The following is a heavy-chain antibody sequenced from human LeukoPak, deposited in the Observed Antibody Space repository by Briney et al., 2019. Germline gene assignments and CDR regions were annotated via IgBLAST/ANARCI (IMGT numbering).Heavy chain of an antibody. Sequence: GGSLRLSXAASGFTFSSYWMSWVRQAPGKGMEWVANIKQDGSGKYYVDSVKGRFTISRDNAKNSLYLQMNSLRAEDTAVYYCARDWKNYCFDYWGQGTLVTVSS. CDR1: GFTFSSYW. V-gene: IGHV3-7*01. J-gene: IGHJ4*02. CDR2: IKQDGSGK. D-gene: IGHD1-1*01. CDR3: ARDWKNYCFDY.